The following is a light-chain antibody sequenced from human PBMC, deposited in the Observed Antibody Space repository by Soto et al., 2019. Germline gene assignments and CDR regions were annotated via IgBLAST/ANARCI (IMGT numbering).Light chain of an antibody. V-gene: IGLV2-14*01. Sequence: QSALTQPASVSGSPGQSITISCTGTSSDVGGYDYVSWYQQHPGKAPKLIIYEVSNRPSRVSNRFSGSKSGNTASLTISGLQAEDEAAYYCSSYTISNTFVFGTGTKVTV. CDR2: EVS. J-gene: IGLJ1*01. CDR3: SSYTISNTFV. CDR1: SSDVGGYDY.